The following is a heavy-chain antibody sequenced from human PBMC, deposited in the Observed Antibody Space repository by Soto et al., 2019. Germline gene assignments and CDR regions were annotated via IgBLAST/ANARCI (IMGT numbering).Heavy chain of an antibody. CDR1: GGSMSSGGYY. D-gene: IGHD6-19*01. CDR2: IYYSGST. CDR3: ASAVHIAVAGTGRFDY. J-gene: IGHJ4*02. Sequence: QVQLQESGPGLVKPSQTLSLTCTVSGGSMSSGGYYWSWIRQHPGKGLEWIGYIYYSGSTYYNPSLKSRVTISVDTSKNQFSLKLSSVTAADTAVYYCASAVHIAVAGTGRFDYWGQGTLVTVSS. V-gene: IGHV4-31*03.